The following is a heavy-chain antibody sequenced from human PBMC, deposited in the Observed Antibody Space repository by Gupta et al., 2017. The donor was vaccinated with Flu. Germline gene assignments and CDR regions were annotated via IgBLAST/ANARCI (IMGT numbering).Heavy chain of an antibody. J-gene: IGHJ4*02. V-gene: IGHV1-69*01. CDR2: IIPIFGTA. Sequence: PGPGLEWMGGIIPIFGTASYAQKFQGRVTITADESTSTAYMELSSLRSEDTAVYYCARRGGAYGSGSYSLDYWGQGTLVTGSS. D-gene: IGHD3-10*01. CDR3: ARRGGAYGSGSYSLDY.